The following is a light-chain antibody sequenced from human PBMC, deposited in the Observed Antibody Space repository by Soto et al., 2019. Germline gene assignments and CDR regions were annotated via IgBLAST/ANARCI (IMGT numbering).Light chain of an antibody. CDR2: KAS. V-gene: IGKV1-5*03. CDR1: QSICSW. CDR3: QQYDDRPWT. J-gene: IGKJ1*01. Sequence: DIQMTQSPSTLSASVGDRVTITCRASQSICSWLAWYQQKPGKAPKLLIYKASSLQSGVPSSFSGSGSGTEFTLTISSLQPDDFATYYCQQYDDRPWTFGQGTKVEI.